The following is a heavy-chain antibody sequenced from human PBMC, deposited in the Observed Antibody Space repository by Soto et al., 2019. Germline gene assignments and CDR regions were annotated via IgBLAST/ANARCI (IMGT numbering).Heavy chain of an antibody. Sequence: ASVKVSCKASGYTFTNYGISWVRQAPGQGHEWMGWISAYNGNTNYAQKLQGRVTMTTDTSTSTAYMELRSLRSDDTAVYYCARAFYYGSGSYFFRYYMDVWGKGTTVTGSS. D-gene: IGHD3-10*01. CDR1: GYTFTNYG. V-gene: IGHV1-18*01. CDR2: ISAYNGNT. J-gene: IGHJ6*03. CDR3: ARAFYYGSGSYFFRYYMDV.